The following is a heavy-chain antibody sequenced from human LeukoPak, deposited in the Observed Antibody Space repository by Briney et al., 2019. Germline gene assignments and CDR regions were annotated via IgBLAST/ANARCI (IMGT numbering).Heavy chain of an antibody. CDR3: GGGLTLTLFGVVISAGFAFDI. J-gene: IGHJ3*02. D-gene: IGHD3-3*01. CDR1: GCTFTSYD. CDR2: MNPNSGST. Sequence: GASVKVSCKASGCTFTSYDINWGRQATGQGLEWMGWMNPNSGSTAYAQKFQSRGTMTRNTSISTAYIELSSLVTDATAAYYCGGGLTLTLFGVVISAGFAFDIWGHGTMVTVSS. V-gene: IGHV1-8*01.